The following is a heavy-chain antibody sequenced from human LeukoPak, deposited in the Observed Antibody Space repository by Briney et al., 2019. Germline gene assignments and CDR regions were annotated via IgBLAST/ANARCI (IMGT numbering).Heavy chain of an antibody. CDR1: GGSFSRYY. J-gene: IGHJ6*02. CDR2: INQSGKT. V-gene: IGHV4-34*01. Sequence: SETLSLTCAVYGGSFSRYYWSWIRQPPGKGLEWIGEINQSGKTKYNPSLKSRVTISVDTSKNQFSLKLSSVTAADTAVYYCARTFSESYYYYGMDVWGQGTTVTVSS. D-gene: IGHD1-26*01. CDR3: ARTFSESYYYYGMDV.